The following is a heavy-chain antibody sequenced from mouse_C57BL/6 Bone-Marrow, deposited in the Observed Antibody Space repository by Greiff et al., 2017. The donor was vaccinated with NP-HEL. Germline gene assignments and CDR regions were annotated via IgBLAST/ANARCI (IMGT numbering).Heavy chain of an antibody. Sequence: EVQLQQSGAELVRPGASVKLSCTASGFNIKDDYMHWVKQRPEQGLEWIGWIDPENGDTEYASKFQGKATITADTSSNTAYLQLSSLTSEDTAVYYCTRMVTTGAMDYWGQGTSVTVSA. CDR1: GFNIKDDY. D-gene: IGHD2-2*01. CDR2: IDPENGDT. V-gene: IGHV14-4*01. CDR3: TRMVTTGAMDY. J-gene: IGHJ4*01.